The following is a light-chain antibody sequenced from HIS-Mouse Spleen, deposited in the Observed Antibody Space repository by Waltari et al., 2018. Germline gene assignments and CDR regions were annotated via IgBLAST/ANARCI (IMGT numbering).Light chain of an antibody. CDR1: SSDVGSYNL. V-gene: IGLV2-23*01. Sequence: QSALTQPASVSGSPGQSITISCTGTSSDVGSYNLVSWYQQHPGKAPKLMIYEGSKRPSGGSNRFSGSKSGNPASLTISGLQAEAEADYYCCSYAGSSTYVVFGGGTKLTVL. CDR2: EGS. CDR3: CSYAGSSTYVV. J-gene: IGLJ2*01.